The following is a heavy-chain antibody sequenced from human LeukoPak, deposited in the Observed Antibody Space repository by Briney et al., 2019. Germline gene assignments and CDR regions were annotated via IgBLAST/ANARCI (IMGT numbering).Heavy chain of an antibody. CDR1: GGSTSSTTYY. V-gene: IGHV4-39*07. Sequence: SETLSLTCTVSGGSTSSTTYYWGWIRQPPGKDLEWIGSIYYSGSTYYTPSLKSRVTISVDTSKNQFSLKLSSVTAADTAVYYRARAIMVRGVIIDYYYGMDVWGQGTTVTVSS. CDR3: ARAIMVRGVIIDYYYGMDV. J-gene: IGHJ6*02. D-gene: IGHD3-10*01. CDR2: IYYSGST.